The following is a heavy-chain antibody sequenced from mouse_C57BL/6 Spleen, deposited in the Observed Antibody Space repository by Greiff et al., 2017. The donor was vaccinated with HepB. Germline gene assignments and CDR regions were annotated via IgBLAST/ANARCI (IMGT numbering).Heavy chain of an antibody. J-gene: IGHJ4*01. V-gene: IGHV1-64*01. CDR1: GYTFTSYW. D-gene: IGHD3-1*01. CDR2: IHPNSGST. Sequence: QVQLQQPGAELVKPGASVKLSCKASGYTFTSYWMHWVKQRPGQGLEWIGMIHPNSGSTNYNEKFKSKATLTVDKSSSTTYMQLSSLTSDDSAVYYCARGGSYYAMDYWGQGTSVTVSS. CDR3: ARGGSYYAMDY.